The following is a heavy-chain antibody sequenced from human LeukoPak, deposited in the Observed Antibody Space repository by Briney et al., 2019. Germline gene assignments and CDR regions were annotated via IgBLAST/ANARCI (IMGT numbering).Heavy chain of an antibody. Sequence: GASVKVSCKASGYTFTGYYMHWVRQAPGQGLEWMGWINPNSGDTNYAQKFQGRVTMTRDTSISTAYMELSRLRSDDTAVYYCARDLRPRIVVPAAMDVWGKGTTVTISS. CDR1: GYTFTGYY. CDR3: ARDLRPRIVVPAAMDV. CDR2: INPNSGDT. V-gene: IGHV1-2*02. D-gene: IGHD2-2*01. J-gene: IGHJ6*03.